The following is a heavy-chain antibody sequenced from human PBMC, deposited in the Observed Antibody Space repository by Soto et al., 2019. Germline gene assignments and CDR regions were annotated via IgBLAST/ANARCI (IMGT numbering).Heavy chain of an antibody. Sequence: PSETLSLTCTVSGGSISSYYWSWIRQPPGKGLEWIGYIYYSGSTNYNPSLKSRVTISVDTSKNQFSLKLSSVTAADTAVYYCARADVDTAMVDAFDIWGQGTMVT. CDR2: IYYSGST. CDR1: GGSISSYY. CDR3: ARADVDTAMVDAFDI. J-gene: IGHJ3*02. V-gene: IGHV4-59*01. D-gene: IGHD5-18*01.